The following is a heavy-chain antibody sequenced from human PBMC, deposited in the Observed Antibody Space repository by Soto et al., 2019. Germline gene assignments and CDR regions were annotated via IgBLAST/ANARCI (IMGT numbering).Heavy chain of an antibody. Sequence: LSLTCTVSGGSISSSSYYWGWIRQPPGKGLEWIGSIYYSGSTYYNPSLKSRVTISVDTSKNQFSLKLSSVTAADTAVYYCARSGESTYYYYGMDVWGQGTTVTVSS. CDR1: GGSISSSSYY. CDR2: IYYSGST. J-gene: IGHJ6*02. V-gene: IGHV4-39*01. CDR3: ARSGESTYYYYGMDV. D-gene: IGHD3-10*01.